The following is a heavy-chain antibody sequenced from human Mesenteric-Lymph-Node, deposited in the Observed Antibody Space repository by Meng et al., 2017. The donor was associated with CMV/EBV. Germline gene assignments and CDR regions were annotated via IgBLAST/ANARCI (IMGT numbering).Heavy chain of an antibody. Sequence: FTTYGISWVRQAPGQGLEWMGWIRTYNVDPKYAQNIQGRLTMTTDTSTRTSYMELTILISADTAMYYCASVYYYASGMYYNGPYFDLWGRGTLVTVSS. CDR1: FTTYG. V-gene: IGHV1-18*04. CDR2: IRTYNVDP. J-gene: IGHJ2*01. CDR3: ASVYYYASGMYYNGPYFDL. D-gene: IGHD3-10*01.